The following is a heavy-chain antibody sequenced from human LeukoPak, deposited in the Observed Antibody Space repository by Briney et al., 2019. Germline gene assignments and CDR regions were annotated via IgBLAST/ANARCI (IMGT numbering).Heavy chain of an antibody. V-gene: IGHV4-59*01. Sequence: PSETLSLTCTVSGGSISSYYWSWIRQPPGKGLEWIGYIYYSGSTNYNPSLKSRVTISVDTSKNQFSLKLSPVTAADTAVYYCARGHLPTTYWGAWYFDLWGRGTLVTVSS. CDR1: GGSISSYY. CDR3: ARGHLPTTYWGAWYFDL. J-gene: IGHJ2*01. D-gene: IGHD7-27*01. CDR2: IYYSGST.